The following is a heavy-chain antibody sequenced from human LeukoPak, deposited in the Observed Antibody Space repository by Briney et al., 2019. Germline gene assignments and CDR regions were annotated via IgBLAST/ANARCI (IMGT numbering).Heavy chain of an antibody. D-gene: IGHD5-12*01. Sequence: ASVTLSFMASGYTFTNYYMHWVRQAPGQGLECMGIINPSGGSTSYAQNFQGRVTMTRDTSTSTVYMELSSLRFEDTAVYYCARDPSGYHYFDYRGQGTLVTVSS. V-gene: IGHV1-46*01. J-gene: IGHJ4*02. CDR2: INPSGGST. CDR1: GYTFTNYY. CDR3: ARDPSGYHYFDY.